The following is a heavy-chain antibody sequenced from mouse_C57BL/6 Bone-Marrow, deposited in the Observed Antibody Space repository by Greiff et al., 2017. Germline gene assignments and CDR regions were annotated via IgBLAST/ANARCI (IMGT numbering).Heavy chain of an antibody. Sequence: QVQLQQSGAELVRPGASVTLSCKASGYTFTDYEMHWVKQTPVHGLEWIGAIDPDTGGTAYNQKFKGKAILTADKSSSTAYMEIRRLTSEDSAVYYCTEHAMDYWGQGTAVTVSS. V-gene: IGHV1-15*01. J-gene: IGHJ4*01. CDR1: GYTFTDYE. CDR3: TEHAMDY. CDR2: IDPDTGGT.